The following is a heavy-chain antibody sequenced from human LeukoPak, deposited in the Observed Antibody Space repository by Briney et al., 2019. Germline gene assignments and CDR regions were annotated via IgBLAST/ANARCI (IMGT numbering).Heavy chain of an antibody. CDR1: GFTVSSNY. CDR2: IYSGGST. V-gene: IGHV3-66*01. CDR3: ARDPYNSLWFGELASSHYFDY. D-gene: IGHD3-10*01. J-gene: IGHJ4*02. Sequence: PGGSLRLSCAASGFTVSSNYMSWVRQAPGKGLEWVSVIYSGGSTYYADSVKGRFTISRDNSKNTLYLQMNSLRAEDTAVYYCARDPYNSLWFGELASSHYFDYWGQGTLVTVSS.